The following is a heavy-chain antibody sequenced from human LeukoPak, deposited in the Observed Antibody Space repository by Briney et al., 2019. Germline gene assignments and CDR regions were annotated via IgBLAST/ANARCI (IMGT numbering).Heavy chain of an antibody. Sequence: GGSLKLSCAASGFTLSSYSMSWVRQAPGKGLEWVSSISSSSSYIYYTDSVKGRFTISRDNAKKSLYLQMNSLRAEDTAVYYCARVGGITLALAPSPFPDYNYYYMDVWGKGTTVTVSS. V-gene: IGHV3-21*01. J-gene: IGHJ6*03. CDR1: GFTLSSYS. CDR2: ISSSSSYI. D-gene: IGHD3-10*01. CDR3: ARVGGITLALAPSPFPDYNYYYMDV.